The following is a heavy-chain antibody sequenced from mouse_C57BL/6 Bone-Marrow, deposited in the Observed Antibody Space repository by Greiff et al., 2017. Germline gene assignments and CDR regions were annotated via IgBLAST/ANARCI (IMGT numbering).Heavy chain of an antibody. Sequence: EVHLLESGGGLVKPGGSLKLSCAASGFTFSDYGMHWVRQAPEQGLEWVAYISSGSSTIYYADTVKGRFTISRDNAKNTLFLQMTSLRSEDTAMYYCALFNWDYFDYWGQGTTLTVST. CDR1: GFTFSDYG. D-gene: IGHD4-1*02. V-gene: IGHV5-17*01. J-gene: IGHJ2*01. CDR2: ISSGSSTI. CDR3: ALFNWDYFDY.